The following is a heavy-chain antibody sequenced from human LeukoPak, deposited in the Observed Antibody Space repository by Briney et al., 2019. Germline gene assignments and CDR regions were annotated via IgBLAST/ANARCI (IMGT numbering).Heavy chain of an antibody. J-gene: IGHJ5*02. D-gene: IGHD6-13*01. V-gene: IGHV3-21*01. CDR1: GFTFSSYS. CDR2: ISSSSDYI. Sequence: PGGSLRLSCAASGFTFSSYSMNWVRQAPGKGLEWVSSISSSSDYIYYADSVKGRFTISRDNAKNSLYLRMNSLRAEDTAVYYCARDRSHQRRLHSSREESWFDPWGQGTLVTVSS. CDR3: ARDRSHQRRLHSSREESWFDP.